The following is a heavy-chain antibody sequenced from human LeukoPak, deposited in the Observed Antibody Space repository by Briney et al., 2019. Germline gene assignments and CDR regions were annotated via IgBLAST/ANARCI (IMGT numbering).Heavy chain of an antibody. CDR1: GFTVSSNY. J-gene: IGHJ4*02. Sequence: GGSLRLSCAASGFTVSSNYMSWVRQAPGKGLEWVSAISGSGGNTNYADSVKGRFTISRDNSKNTLYLQMNSLRAEDTAVYYCAKHAQFGATLDYWGQGTLVTVSS. CDR3: AKHAQFGATLDY. D-gene: IGHD1-26*01. V-gene: IGHV3-23*01. CDR2: ISGSGGNT.